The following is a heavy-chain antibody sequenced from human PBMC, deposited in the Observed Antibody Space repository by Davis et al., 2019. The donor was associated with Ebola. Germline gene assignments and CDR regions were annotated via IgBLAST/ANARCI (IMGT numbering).Heavy chain of an antibody. V-gene: IGHV4-30-4*01. J-gene: IGHJ6*02. CDR2: INHSGST. CDR1: GGSISSGDYY. Sequence: MPSETLSLTCTVSGGSISSGDYYWSWIRQPPGKGLEWIGEINHSGSTNYNPSLKSRVTISVDTSKNQFSLKLSSVTAADTAVYYCVATTVTTIYYYGMDVWGQGTTVTVSS. CDR3: VATTVTTIYYYGMDV. D-gene: IGHD4-17*01.